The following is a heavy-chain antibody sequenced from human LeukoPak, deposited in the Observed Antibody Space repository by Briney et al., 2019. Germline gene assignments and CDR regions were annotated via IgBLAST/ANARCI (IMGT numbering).Heavy chain of an antibody. CDR3: ARDPYYYGSGHYFDY. V-gene: IGHV4-38-2*02. CDR1: GYSISSGYY. Sequence: PSETLSLTCTVSGYSISSGYYWGWIRQPPGKGLEWIGSIYHSGSTYYNPSLKSRVTISVDTSKNQFSLKLSSLTAAATAVYYCARDPYYYGSGHYFDYRGQGTLVTVSS. D-gene: IGHD3-10*01. J-gene: IGHJ4*02. CDR2: IYHSGST.